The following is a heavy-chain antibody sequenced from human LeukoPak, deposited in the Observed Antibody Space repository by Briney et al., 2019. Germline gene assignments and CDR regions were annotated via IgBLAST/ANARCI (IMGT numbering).Heavy chain of an antibody. J-gene: IGHJ6*02. D-gene: IGHD4-23*01. CDR1: GGSISSNKW. CDR2: IHQSGST. CDR3: ARTVAMNYYGMDV. Sequence: SETLSLTCAVSGGSISSNKWWSWVRQPPGKGLEWIGEIHQSGSTNYNPSLKSRVTISVDTSKNQFSLKLSSVTAADTAVYYCARTVAMNYYGMDVWGQGTTVTVSS. V-gene: IGHV4-4*02.